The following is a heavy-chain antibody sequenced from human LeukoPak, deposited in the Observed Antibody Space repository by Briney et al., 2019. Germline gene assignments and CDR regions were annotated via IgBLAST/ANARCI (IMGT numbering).Heavy chain of an antibody. CDR3: ASAIVGTTTDY. D-gene: IGHD1-26*01. V-gene: IGHV3-11*01. CDR1: GFTFSDYY. Sequence: GGSLRLSCAASGFTFSDYYMNWIRQAPGKGLEWVSYISSSGRTIHYADSVKGRFTISRDNAKNSLYLQMNSLRAEDTAVYYCASAIVGTTTDYWGRGTLVTVSS. CDR2: ISSSGRTI. J-gene: IGHJ4*02.